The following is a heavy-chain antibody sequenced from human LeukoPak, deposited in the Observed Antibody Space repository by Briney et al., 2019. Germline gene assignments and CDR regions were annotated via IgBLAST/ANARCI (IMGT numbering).Heavy chain of an antibody. V-gene: IGHV4-59*08. Sequence: SETLSLTCTVSGGSISTYYWSWIRQPPGKGLEWIGYVYYSGSTNSNPYLKSRVTISVDTSKNHFSLKLSSVTAADTAVYYCARISGSYYVFDYWGQGTLVTVSS. CDR2: VYYSGST. CDR1: GGSISTYY. D-gene: IGHD1-26*01. J-gene: IGHJ4*02. CDR3: ARISGSYYVFDY.